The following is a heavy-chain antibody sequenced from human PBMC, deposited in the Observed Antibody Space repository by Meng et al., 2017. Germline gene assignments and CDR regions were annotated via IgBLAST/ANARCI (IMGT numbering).Heavy chain of an antibody. CDR2: INHSGST. CDR3: ARGLRSSSWYGGYFQH. D-gene: IGHD6-13*01. J-gene: IGHJ1*01. V-gene: IGHV4-34*01. Sequence: QLKRVGAGLLQSSGTLPATCAVTGGAFSGSYWSWIRQAPGKGLEWIGEINHSGSTNYNPSLKSRVTISVDTSKNQFSLKLSSVTAADTAVYYCARGLRSSSWYGGYFQHWGQGTLVTVSS. CDR1: GGAFSGSY.